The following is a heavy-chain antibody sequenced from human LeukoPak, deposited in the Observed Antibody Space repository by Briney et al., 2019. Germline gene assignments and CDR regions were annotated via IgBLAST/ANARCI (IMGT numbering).Heavy chain of an antibody. CDR3: ARDATAHFDY. D-gene: IGHD2-15*01. CDR2: INGDGSRT. J-gene: IGHJ4*02. V-gene: IGHV3-74*01. Sequence: GGSLRLSCAASGFTLSNHWMHWVRQTPGKGLVWVSHINGDGSRTSYADSVRGRFTISRDNAKNTLFLQMNSLRAEDTAVYYCARDATAHFDYWGQGTLVTVSS. CDR1: GFTLSNHW.